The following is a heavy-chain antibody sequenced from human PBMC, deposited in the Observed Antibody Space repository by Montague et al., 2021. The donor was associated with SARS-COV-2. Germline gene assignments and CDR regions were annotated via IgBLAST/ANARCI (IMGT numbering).Heavy chain of an antibody. Sequence: CAISGDSVSRNSAAWNWIRQSPSRGLEWLGRTYYRSKWYNDYAVSVKSRITINPDTSKSQISLQLNFVTPEDTAAYYCARTSASSDYWGRGTLVTVSS. D-gene: IGHD1-26*01. CDR1: GDSVSRNSAA. CDR3: ARTSASSDY. V-gene: IGHV6-1*01. CDR2: TYYRSKWYN. J-gene: IGHJ4*02.